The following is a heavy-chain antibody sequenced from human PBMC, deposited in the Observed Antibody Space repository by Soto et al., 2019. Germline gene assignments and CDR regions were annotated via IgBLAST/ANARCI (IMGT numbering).Heavy chain of an antibody. CDR2: ISSSGSTI. J-gene: IGHJ4*02. D-gene: IGHD1-26*01. CDR3: ASKLSGTYLGY. CDR1: GFTFSSYS. V-gene: IGHV3-48*01. Sequence: EVQLVESGGGLVQPGGSLRLSCAASGFTFSSYSMNWVRQAPGKGMEWVSYISSSGSTIHYADYVKGRFTISRDNAKNSLYLQMSSLRAEDTAVYYCASKLSGTYLGYWGQGTLVTDSS.